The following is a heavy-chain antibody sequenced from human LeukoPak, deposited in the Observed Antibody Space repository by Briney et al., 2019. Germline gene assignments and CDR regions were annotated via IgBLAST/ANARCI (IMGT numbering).Heavy chain of an antibody. Sequence: SQTLSLTCTVSGGSISSGSYYWSWIRQPAGKGLEWIGRIYTSGSTNYNPSLKSRVTISVDTSKNQFSLKLSSVTAADTAVYYCARDFRRSGYSSGHPGFDPWGQGTLVTVSS. D-gene: IGHD6-19*01. V-gene: IGHV4-61*02. CDR1: GGSISSGSYY. CDR2: IYTSGST. CDR3: ARDFRRSGYSSGHPGFDP. J-gene: IGHJ5*02.